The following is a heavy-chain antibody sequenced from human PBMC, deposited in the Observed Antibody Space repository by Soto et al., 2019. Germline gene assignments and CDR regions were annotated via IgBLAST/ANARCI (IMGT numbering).Heavy chain of an antibody. J-gene: IGHJ5*01. V-gene: IGHV1-18*04. Sequence: ASVKVSGKASGYTSADFGISWVRQAPGQGLEWMGWVSGNNGASNPAPKVQGRITMTLDTSTGVSYMALRSLRSDDTAIYYCVRDQKYFRVNGNWFDSWGQGTLVTVSS. CDR3: VRDQKYFRVNGNWFDS. CDR1: GYTSADFG. D-gene: IGHD2-2*01. CDR2: VSGNNGAS.